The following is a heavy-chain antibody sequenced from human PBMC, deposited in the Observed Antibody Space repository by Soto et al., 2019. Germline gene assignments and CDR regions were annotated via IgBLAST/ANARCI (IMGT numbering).Heavy chain of an antibody. Sequence: ESGGGVVQPGRSLRLSCAASGFIFSSYAMHWVRQAPGKGLEWVAVISYDGSSKYYADSVKGRFTISRDNSKNTLYLQMNSLSVEDTAVYYCTRADPTVTLSVFDPWGQGTLVTVSS. V-gene: IGHV3-30-3*01. CDR1: GFIFSSYA. J-gene: IGHJ5*02. CDR2: ISYDGSSK. CDR3: TRADPTVTLSVFDP. D-gene: IGHD4-17*01.